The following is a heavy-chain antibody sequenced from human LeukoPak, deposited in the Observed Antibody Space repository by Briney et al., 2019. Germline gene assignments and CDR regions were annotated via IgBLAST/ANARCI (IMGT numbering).Heavy chain of an antibody. CDR3: AKRRSEWLFDY. V-gene: IGHV3-33*06. Sequence: GTSLRLSCAASGFAFITYAMHWVRQAPGKGLEWVTLIWHDGSHKFYIDSVRGRFTISRDNSKNTVYLQMNGLRAEDTAVYYCAKRRSEWLFDYWGQGTLVTVSS. CDR2: IWHDGSHK. D-gene: IGHD3-3*01. CDR1: GFAFITYA. J-gene: IGHJ4*02.